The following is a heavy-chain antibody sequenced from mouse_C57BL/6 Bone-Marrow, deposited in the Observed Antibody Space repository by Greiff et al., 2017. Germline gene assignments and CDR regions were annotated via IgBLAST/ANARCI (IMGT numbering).Heavy chain of an antibody. J-gene: IGHJ1*03. CDR2: IDPSDSHT. V-gene: IGHV1-69*01. CDR1: GYTFTSYW. D-gene: IGHD2-2*01. Sequence: VQLQQSGAELVMPGASVKLSCKASGYTFTSYWMHWVKQRPGQGLEWIGEIDPSDSHTNYNQKFKGKSTLTVDKSSSTAYMQLSSLTSEDSAVYYCARWSYYGYDGPCWYFDVWGTGTTVTVSS. CDR3: ARWSYYGYDGPCWYFDV.